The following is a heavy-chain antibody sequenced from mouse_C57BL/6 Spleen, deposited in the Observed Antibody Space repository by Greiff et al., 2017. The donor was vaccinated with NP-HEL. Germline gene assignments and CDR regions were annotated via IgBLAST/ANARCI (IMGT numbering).Heavy chain of an antibody. Sequence: EVQRVESGEGLVKPGGSLKLSCAASGFTFSSYAMSWVRQTPEKRLEWVAYISSGGDYIYYADTVKGRFTISRENARNTLYLQMSSLKSEDTAMYYCTRGGLRRGYYAMDYWGQGTSVTVSS. CDR1: GFTFSSYA. J-gene: IGHJ4*01. CDR2: ISSGGDYI. CDR3: TRGGLRRGYYAMDY. V-gene: IGHV5-9-1*02. D-gene: IGHD2-4*01.